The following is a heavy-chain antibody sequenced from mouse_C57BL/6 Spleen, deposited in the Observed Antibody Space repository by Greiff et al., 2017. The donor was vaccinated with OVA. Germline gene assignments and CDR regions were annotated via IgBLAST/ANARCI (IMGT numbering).Heavy chain of an antibody. CDR2: IYPGGGYT. J-gene: IGHJ3*01. CDR3: ARRWDYEGTWFAY. V-gene: IGHV1-63*01. D-gene: IGHD2-4*01. CDR1: GYTFTNYW. Sequence: VQLQQSGAELVRPGTSVKMSCKASGYTFTNYWIGWAKQRPGHGLEWIGDIYPGGGYTNYTEKFKGKATLTADKSSSTAYMQFSSLTSEDSAIYYCARRWDYEGTWFAYWGQGTLVTVSA.